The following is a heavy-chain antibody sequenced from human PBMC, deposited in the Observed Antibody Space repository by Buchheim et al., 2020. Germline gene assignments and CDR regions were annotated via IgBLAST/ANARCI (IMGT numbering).Heavy chain of an antibody. CDR1: GYTFTSYD. Sequence: QVQLVQSGAEVKKPGASVKVSCKASGYTFTSYDINWVRQATGQGLEWMGWMNPNSGNTGYAQKFQGRVTMTRNTSISTAYMERRSMRSEGTAVYYCARVLGVSGSYPPVYYYGMDVWGQGTT. J-gene: IGHJ6*02. V-gene: IGHV1-8*01. D-gene: IGHD1-26*01. CDR2: MNPNSGNT. CDR3: ARVLGVSGSYPPVYYYGMDV.